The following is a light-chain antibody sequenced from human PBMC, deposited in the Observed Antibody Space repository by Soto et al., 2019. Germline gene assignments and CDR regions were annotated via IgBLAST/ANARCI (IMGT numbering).Light chain of an antibody. CDR2: GVS. Sequence: EIVMTQSPATLSVSPGERVTLFCRASQSVSRNLAWHQQKPGQAPRLLIYGVSTRATGIPARFSGSGSGTEFTLTISSLQSEDFAVYYCQQYNNWWTFGQGTKVDI. CDR3: QQYNNWWT. J-gene: IGKJ1*01. CDR1: QSVSRN. V-gene: IGKV3-15*01.